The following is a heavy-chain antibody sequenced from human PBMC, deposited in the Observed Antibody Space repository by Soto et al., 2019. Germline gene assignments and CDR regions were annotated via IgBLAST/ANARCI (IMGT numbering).Heavy chain of an antibody. CDR1: GFTFSSYG. CDR2: ISYDGSNK. D-gene: IGHD4-17*01. Sequence: QVQLVESGGGVVQPGRSLRLSCAASGFTFSSYGMHWVRQAPGKGLEWVAVISYDGSNKYYADSVKGRFTISRDNSKNTLYLQMNSLRAEDTAVYYCANDGDFDYWGQGTLVTVSS. V-gene: IGHV3-30*18. CDR3: ANDGDFDY. J-gene: IGHJ4*02.